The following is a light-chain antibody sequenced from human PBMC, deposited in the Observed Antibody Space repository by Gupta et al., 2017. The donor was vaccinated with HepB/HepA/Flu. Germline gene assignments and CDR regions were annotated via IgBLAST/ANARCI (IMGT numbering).Light chain of an antibody. CDR2: DAS. Sequence: EVVLTQSPDTLSLSPGERATLSCRPSHSVSNYLAWYQQKPGQAPRLLIYDASDRATGIPARFSGSGSGTDFTLTISSLEPEDFAVYYCQQRTSWPLTFGGGTKVEIK. CDR3: QQRTSWPLT. CDR1: HSVSNY. J-gene: IGKJ4*01. V-gene: IGKV3-11*01.